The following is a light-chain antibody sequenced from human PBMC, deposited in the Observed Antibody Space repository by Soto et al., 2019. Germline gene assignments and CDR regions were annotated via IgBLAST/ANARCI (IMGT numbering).Light chain of an antibody. Sequence: EIVMTQSPATLSVSPGERATLSCRASQSVSSNLDWYQQKPGQAPRLLIYGASTRATGIPARFSGSGSGTEFTLTISSLQSEDFAVYYWQQYNNWPYTFGQGTKLEIK. J-gene: IGKJ2*01. CDR3: QQYNNWPYT. CDR2: GAS. V-gene: IGKV3-15*01. CDR1: QSVSSN.